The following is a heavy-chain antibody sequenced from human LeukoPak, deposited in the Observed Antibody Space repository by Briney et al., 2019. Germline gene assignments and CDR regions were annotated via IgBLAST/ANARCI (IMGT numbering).Heavy chain of an antibody. Sequence: SSETLSLTCTVSGASISQYYWSWIRQPAGKGLEWIGRVYPNGNTNYSPSLQSRLSLSAETSNNKISLRLTSVTAADTAVYYCAYCHVGNCYWGQGTLVTVSS. CDR2: VYPNGNT. CDR3: AYCHVGNCY. J-gene: IGHJ4*02. V-gene: IGHV4-4*07. D-gene: IGHD4-23*01. CDR1: GASISQYY.